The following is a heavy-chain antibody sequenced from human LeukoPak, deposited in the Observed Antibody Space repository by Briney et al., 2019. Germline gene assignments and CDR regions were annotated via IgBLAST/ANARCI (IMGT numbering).Heavy chain of an antibody. CDR3: ARHPPPCSSTSCFRRPGPGPKNWFDP. CDR1: GGSFSGYY. V-gene: IGHV4-34*01. CDR2: INHSGST. D-gene: IGHD2-2*01. Sequence: SETLSLTCAVYGGSFSGYYWSWIRQPPGKGLEWIGEINHSGSTNYNPSLKSRVTISVDTSKNQFSLKLSSVTAADTAVYYCARHPPPCSSTSCFRRPGPGPKNWFDPWGQGTLVTVSS. J-gene: IGHJ5*02.